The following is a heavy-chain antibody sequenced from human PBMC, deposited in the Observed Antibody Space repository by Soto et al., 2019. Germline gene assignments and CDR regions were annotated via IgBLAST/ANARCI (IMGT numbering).Heavy chain of an antibody. J-gene: IGHJ5*02. D-gene: IGHD2-21*01. V-gene: IGHV1-8*01. Sequence: ASVKVYCKAAGYTFTSYDINWVRQASGQGLEWMGWMNPNNGHTASPQKFQGRVTLTRNNSISTAYMELTSLTSEDTAVYYCARFVVATRVFDTWGQGTPVTVSS. CDR3: ARFVVATRVFDT. CDR2: MNPNNGHT. CDR1: GYTFTSYD.